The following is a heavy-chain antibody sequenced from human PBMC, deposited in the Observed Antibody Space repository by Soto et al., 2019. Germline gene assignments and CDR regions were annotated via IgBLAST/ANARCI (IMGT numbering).Heavy chain of an antibody. V-gene: IGHV4-39*01. CDR3: GKVLVGATGHTDSDS. D-gene: IGHD2-15*01. J-gene: IGHJ4*02. Sequence: TETLSLTCTVSGGSIYRSGYYWGWIRQPPGRGLEWIGNIDYNGVTYSNPSLKSRVTISRDTSKNQFSLKLTSVTAADTALYYCGKVLVGATGHTDSDSWGPGTLVTVSS. CDR2: IDYNGVT. CDR1: GGSIYRSGYY.